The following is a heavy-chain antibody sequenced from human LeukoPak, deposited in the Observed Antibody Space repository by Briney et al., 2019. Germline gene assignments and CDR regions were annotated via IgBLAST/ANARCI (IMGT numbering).Heavy chain of an antibody. CDR1: GFTFSFYM. D-gene: IGHD1-20*01. J-gene: IGHJ4*02. Sequence: PGGSLRLSCKASGFTFSFYMMNWVRQAPGKGLEWVSSISTSSAHIYYADSLKGRFTVSRDNAKNSLYLKMNNPRAEDTAWFYFARDDNWNENPFDLWGPGSLVTVSS. CDR3: ARDDNWNENPFDL. CDR2: ISTSSAHI. V-gene: IGHV3-21*01.